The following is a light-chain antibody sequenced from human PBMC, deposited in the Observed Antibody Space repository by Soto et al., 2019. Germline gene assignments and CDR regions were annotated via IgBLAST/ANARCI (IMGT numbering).Light chain of an antibody. Sequence: QSVLTKPPSVSGAPGQRVTISCTGSSSNIGAGYDVHWYQQLPGTAPKLLIYGNSNRPSGVPDRFSGSKSGTSASLAITGLQAEDEAYYYCQYYDSSLSGYVFGPGTKVTVL. CDR3: QYYDSSLSGYV. CDR1: SSNIGAGYD. V-gene: IGLV1-40*01. J-gene: IGLJ1*01. CDR2: GNS.